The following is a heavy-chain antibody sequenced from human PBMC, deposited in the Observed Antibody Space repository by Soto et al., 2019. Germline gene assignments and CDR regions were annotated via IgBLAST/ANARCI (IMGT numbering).Heavy chain of an antibody. V-gene: IGHV3-23*01. CDR3: AKFGASGSYFQFDY. Sequence: EVQVLESGGGQIQPGGSLRLSCAASGFPFINFAMSWVRQSPGKGLEWVSAISGGGFTTWYADSVRGRFTISRDNSKNTVYLQMNSLRAEDTAVYYCAKFGASGSYFQFDYWGQGTLVTVSS. J-gene: IGHJ4*02. CDR2: ISGGGFTT. CDR1: GFPFINFA. D-gene: IGHD3-10*01.